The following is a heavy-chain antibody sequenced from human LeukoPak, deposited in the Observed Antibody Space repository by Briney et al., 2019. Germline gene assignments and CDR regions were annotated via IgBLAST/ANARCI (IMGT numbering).Heavy chain of an antibody. D-gene: IGHD3-10*01. CDR1: GGSMSTYY. V-gene: IGHV4-59*01. CDR3: ARVVYSGSWGYFDY. J-gene: IGHJ4*02. CDR2: IYYSGST. Sequence: PSETLSLTCTDSGGSMSTYYWSWIRQSPGKGLEWIGYIYYSGSTSYNPSLKSRLTISIDTSKTQFYLKLSSVTAADTAVYYCARVVYSGSWGYFDYWGQGILVTVSS.